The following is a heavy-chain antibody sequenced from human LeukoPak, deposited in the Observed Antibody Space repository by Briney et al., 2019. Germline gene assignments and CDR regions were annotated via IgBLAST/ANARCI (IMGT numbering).Heavy chain of an antibody. CDR1: GYTFTSYA. CDR2: MNPNSGNT. J-gene: IGHJ5*02. V-gene: IGHV1-8*03. CDR3: ARAAYSSSWGEWFDP. D-gene: IGHD6-13*01. Sequence: ASVKVSCKASGYTFTSYAMNWVRQAPGQGLEWMGWMNPNSGNTGYAQKFRGRVTITRNTSISTAYMELSSLRSEDTAVYYCARAAYSSSWGEWFDPWGQGTLVTVSS.